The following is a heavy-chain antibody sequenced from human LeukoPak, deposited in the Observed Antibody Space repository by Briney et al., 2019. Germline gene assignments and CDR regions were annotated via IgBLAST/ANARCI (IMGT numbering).Heavy chain of an antibody. Sequence: GGSLRLSCAASGFTFSNARMSWVRQAPGKGLEWVGRIKSKTDGGTTDYAAPVKGSFTISRDDSKNTLYLQMNSLKTEDTAVYYCTTDPPIQLWLEYFGYWGQGTLVTVSS. CDR3: TTDPPIQLWLEYFGY. D-gene: IGHD5-18*01. J-gene: IGHJ4*02. CDR2: IKSKTDGGTT. V-gene: IGHV3-15*01. CDR1: GFTFSNAR.